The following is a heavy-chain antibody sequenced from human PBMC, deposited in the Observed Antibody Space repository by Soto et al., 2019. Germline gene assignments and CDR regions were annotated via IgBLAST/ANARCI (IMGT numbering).Heavy chain of an antibody. CDR3: AREGDYEFRSGGRGLG. CDR2: IHYSGST. V-gene: IGHV4-31*03. D-gene: IGHD3-3*01. CDR1: GGSISSGGYY. Sequence: QVQLQESGPGLVKPSQTLSLTCTVSGGSISSGGYYWSWIRQHPGKGLEWIGYIHYSGSTYYNPSLQSRLTISVDTYKNQFSLKLSSVTAADTAVYYCAREGDYEFRSGGRGLGWGQGNLVTVSS. J-gene: IGHJ4*02.